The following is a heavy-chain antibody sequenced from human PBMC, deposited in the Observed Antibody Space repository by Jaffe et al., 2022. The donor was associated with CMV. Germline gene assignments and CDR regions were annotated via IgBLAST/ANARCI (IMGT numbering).Heavy chain of an antibody. Sequence: QVQLQQWGAGLLKPSETLSLSCAIYGGSFSGYYWSWIRQPPGKGLEWIGEIHHSGSTNYNPSLKSRVTISVDTSKNQFSLKLSSVTAADTAVYYCAKVSGYVWQSRIGGSYAFDIWGQGTMVTVSS. D-gene: IGHD3-16*01. CDR1: GGSFSGYY. CDR3: AKVSGYVWQSRIGGSYAFDI. CDR2: IHHSGST. J-gene: IGHJ3*02. V-gene: IGHV4-34*01.